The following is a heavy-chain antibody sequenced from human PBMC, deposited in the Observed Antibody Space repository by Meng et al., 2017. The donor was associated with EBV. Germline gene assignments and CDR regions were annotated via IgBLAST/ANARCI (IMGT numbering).Heavy chain of an antibody. CDR1: GFIFSDSY. D-gene: IGHD1-26*01. V-gene: IGHV3-11*01. J-gene: IGHJ4*02. CDR3: ARGSGRWTFDY. CDR2: ISNSGTTI. Sequence: VELVESGGGLVQPGGSLRLSCAASGFIFSDSYMSWIRQTPGKGLEWISYISNSGTTIKYADSVKGRFTISRDNAKNSLYLQMNSLRADDTAVYYCARGSGRWTFDYWGQGTPVTVSS.